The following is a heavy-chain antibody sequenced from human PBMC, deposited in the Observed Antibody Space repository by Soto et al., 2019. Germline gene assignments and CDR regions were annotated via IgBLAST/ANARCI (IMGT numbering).Heavy chain of an antibody. J-gene: IGHJ3*02. CDR2: IRDSGVTT. D-gene: IGHD1-1*01. V-gene: IGHV3-23*01. CDR3: AKGDWNDAGDAFDM. CDR1: GFTFNNYA. Sequence: EVKLLESGGGLVQPGGSLRLSCAASGFTFNNYAMNLVRQAPGEGLGWVSTIRDSGVTTYYADSVKGRFTISRDNSRNTLSLQMNSLRAEDTAVYYCAKGDWNDAGDAFDMWGQGTMVTVSS.